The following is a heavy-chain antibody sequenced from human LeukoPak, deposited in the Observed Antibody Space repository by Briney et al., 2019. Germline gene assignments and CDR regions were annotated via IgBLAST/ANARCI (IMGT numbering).Heavy chain of an antibody. CDR2: GSESGGT. CDR1: GGSLNGHY. V-gene: IGHV4-34*01. J-gene: IGHJ5*02. Sequence: SETLSLTCAVYGGSLNGHYWSWIRQPPGKGLEWIGEGSESGGTKFNPSLRSRVTISADTSKNQFSLKVKSVTAADTAVYYCAKNGQSGFSFDPWGQGTLVTVSS. CDR3: AKNGQSGFSFDP. D-gene: IGHD3-3*01.